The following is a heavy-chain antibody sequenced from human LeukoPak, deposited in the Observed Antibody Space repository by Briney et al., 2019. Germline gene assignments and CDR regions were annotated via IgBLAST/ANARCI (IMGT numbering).Heavy chain of an antibody. D-gene: IGHD6-19*01. V-gene: IGHV4-4*02. CDR3: ASGRPYSGGWSYFDY. CDR2: IYHSGST. J-gene: IGHJ4*02. Sequence: SETLSLTCTVSGGSISSSNWWSWVRQPPGKGLEWIGEIYHSGSTNYNPSLKSRVTISVDKSKNQFSLKLSSVTAADTAVYYCASGRPYSGGWSYFDYWGQGTLVTVSS. CDR1: GGSISSSNW.